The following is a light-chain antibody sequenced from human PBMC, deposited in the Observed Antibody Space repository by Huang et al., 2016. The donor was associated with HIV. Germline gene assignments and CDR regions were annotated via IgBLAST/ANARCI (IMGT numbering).Light chain of an antibody. CDR3: QQYGSSLWT. V-gene: IGKV3-20*01. CDR2: GES. J-gene: IGKJ1*01. CDR1: QSVSSSY. Sequence: EIVLTQSPGPLSLSPGERATLTCRDSQSVSSSYLAWYQQKRGQAPGLLIYGESSRATGIPDRFSGSGSGTDFTLTISRLEPEDFAVYYCQQYGSSLWTFGQGTKVEIK.